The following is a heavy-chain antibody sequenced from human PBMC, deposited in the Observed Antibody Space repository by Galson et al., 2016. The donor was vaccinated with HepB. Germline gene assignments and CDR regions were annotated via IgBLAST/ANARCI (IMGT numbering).Heavy chain of an antibody. Sequence: SLRLSCAASRFSFSDSFMNWIRQAPGKGLEWVSYISSRSSYINYADSVKGRFTISRDNSKNSLYLQMNSLRAEDTAVYYCASIHFDWSFHDYWGQGTLVTVSS. J-gene: IGHJ4*02. D-gene: IGHD3-9*01. CDR2: ISSRSSYI. V-gene: IGHV3-11*06. CDR3: ASIHFDWSFHDY. CDR1: RFSFSDSF.